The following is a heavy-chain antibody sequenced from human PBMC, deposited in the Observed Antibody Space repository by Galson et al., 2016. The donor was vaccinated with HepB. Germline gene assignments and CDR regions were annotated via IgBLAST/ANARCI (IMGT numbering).Heavy chain of an antibody. CDR3: ARRHKLLGELPFFDF. D-gene: IGHD3-16*02. CDR2: IHYSGST. Sequence: TLSLTCTVSGGSINSGDYYWSWLRQPPGKGLEGIGYIHYSGSTYHNPSLKTQLYMSIHTSRNEFSLKLSSVTAAATALYYCARRHKLLGELPFFDFWGRGALVTVSS. CDR1: GGSINSGDYY. J-gene: IGHJ4*02. V-gene: IGHV4-30-4*01.